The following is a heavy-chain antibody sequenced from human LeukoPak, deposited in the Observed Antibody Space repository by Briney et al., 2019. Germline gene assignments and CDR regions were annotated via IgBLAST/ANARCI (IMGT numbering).Heavy chain of an antibody. J-gene: IGHJ4*02. CDR3: ARDSYGDYAFDY. Sequence: GRSLRLSCAASGYTFSSYWMRWVRQAPGKGLEWVANIKQDGSEKYYVDSVKGRFTISRDNAKNSLYLQMNSLRAEDTAVYYCARDSYGDYAFDYWGQGTLVTVSS. CDR2: IKQDGSEK. CDR1: GYTFSSYW. D-gene: IGHD4-17*01. V-gene: IGHV3-7*01.